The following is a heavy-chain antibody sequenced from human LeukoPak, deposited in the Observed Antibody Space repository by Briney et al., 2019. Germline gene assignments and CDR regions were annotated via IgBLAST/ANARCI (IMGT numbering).Heavy chain of an antibody. D-gene: IGHD4-17*01. CDR2: IYYSGST. Sequence: KPSETLSLTCTVSGGSISSYYWSWIRQPPGKGLEWIGYIYYSGSTNYNPFLKSRVTISVDTSKNQFSLKLSSVTAADTAVYYCARHGGFDYGDYLFDYWGQGTLVTVSS. J-gene: IGHJ4*02. CDR1: GGSISSYY. CDR3: ARHGGFDYGDYLFDY. V-gene: IGHV4-59*08.